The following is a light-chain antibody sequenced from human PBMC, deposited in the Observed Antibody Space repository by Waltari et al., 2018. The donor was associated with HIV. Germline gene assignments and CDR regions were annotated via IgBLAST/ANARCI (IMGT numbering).Light chain of an antibody. Sequence: QSVLTQSPPVSGAPGQRVTLFCPGSTSNIGAVYAVHWYQQNPGTAPKLLISGNKNRPSGVPDRFSASKSGTSASLAITGLQPEDEADYFCQSYDSTLNAAVVFGGGTKLTVL. CDR2: GNK. J-gene: IGLJ2*01. V-gene: IGLV1-40*01. CDR1: TSNIGAVYA. CDR3: QSYDSTLNAAVV.